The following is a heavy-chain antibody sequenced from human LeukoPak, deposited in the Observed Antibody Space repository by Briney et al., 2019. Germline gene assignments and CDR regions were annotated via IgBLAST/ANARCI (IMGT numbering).Heavy chain of an antibody. CDR1: GFSFHDHG. CDR3: AREATWGQWYFDL. CDR2: IAADGGVK. J-gene: IGHJ4*02. D-gene: IGHD6-19*01. V-gene: IGHV3-30*03. Sequence: GTSLRLSCAASGFSFHDHGTDWVRQAPGKGLEWVAVIAADGGVKQYADSVKGRFSLSRDNSKNTVSLQMNGLTAEDTAVYYCAREATWGQWYFDLWGQGAPVTVSS.